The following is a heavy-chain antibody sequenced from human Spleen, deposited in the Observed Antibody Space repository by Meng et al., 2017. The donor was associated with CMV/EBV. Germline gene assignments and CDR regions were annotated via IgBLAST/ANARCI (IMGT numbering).Heavy chain of an antibody. Sequence: TDYYIHWLRQAPGQGLAWMGWMKPSNGDTTYAPNFQGRVTMTRDRSISTAYMDLIGLTSDDTAVYYCARGGYCSAASCFPTRRLDSWGQGTLVTVSS. J-gene: IGHJ4*02. D-gene: IGHD2-2*01. CDR3: ARGGYCSAASCFPTRRLDS. CDR1: TDYY. CDR2: MKPSNGDT. V-gene: IGHV1-2*02.